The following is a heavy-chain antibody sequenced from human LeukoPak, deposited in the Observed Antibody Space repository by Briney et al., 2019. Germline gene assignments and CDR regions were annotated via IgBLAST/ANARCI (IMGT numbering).Heavy chain of an antibody. J-gene: IGHJ4*02. CDR3: ATNRASNGYYGSGSSIDY. CDR1: GYTFTSYD. Sequence: VASVKVSCKASGYTFTSYDINWVRQATGQGLEWMGWMNPNSGNTGYAQKFQGRVTMTRNTSISTAYMELSSLRSEDTAVYYCATNRASNGYYGSGSSIDYWGQGTLVTVSS. CDR2: MNPNSGNT. V-gene: IGHV1-8*01. D-gene: IGHD3-10*01.